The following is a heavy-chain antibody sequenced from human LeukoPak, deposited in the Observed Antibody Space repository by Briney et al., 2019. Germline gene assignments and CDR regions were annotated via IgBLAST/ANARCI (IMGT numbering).Heavy chain of an antibody. CDR3: AKGYYGSGSYYRPQYFDY. Sequence: GGSLRLSYAASGFPFSSYAMSWVRQAPGKGLEWVSLISGSGDTTYYADSVKGRLTISRDNAKSTMYLQMNSLRAEDTAVYYCAKGYYGSGSYYRPQYFDYWGQGTLVTVSS. J-gene: IGHJ4*02. V-gene: IGHV3-23*01. CDR1: GFPFSSYA. D-gene: IGHD3-10*01. CDR2: ISGSGDTT.